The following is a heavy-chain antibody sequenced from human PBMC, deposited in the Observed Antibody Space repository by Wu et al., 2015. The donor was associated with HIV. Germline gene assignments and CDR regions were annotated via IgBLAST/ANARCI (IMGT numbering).Heavy chain of an antibody. D-gene: IGHD6-19*01. V-gene: IGHV1-18*01. J-gene: IGHJ6*02. CDR3: VRDQQWPTEYYHYYGMDV. Sequence: QIQLVQSGGEVKKPGASLKVSCKASGYTFINSGFTWVRKVPGQGLEWMGWISAYNGNTDYAQKLQGRITMTTDTSMSTAYMELRSLKFDDTAVYYCVRDQQWPTEYYHYYGMDVWGQGTTVTVSS. CDR2: ISAYNGNT. CDR1: GYTFINSG.